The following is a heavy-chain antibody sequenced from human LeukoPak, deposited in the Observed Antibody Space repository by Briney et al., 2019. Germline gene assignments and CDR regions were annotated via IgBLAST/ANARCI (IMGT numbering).Heavy chain of an antibody. V-gene: IGHV4-59*08. D-gene: IGHD2-2*01. J-gene: IGHJ3*02. CDR3: ARLGSTFDI. CDR2: IFYSGGS. CDR1: GGSISSYY. Sequence: SETLSPTCTVSGGSISSYYWTWIRQPPGKGLEWIGYIFYSGGSNYNPSLKSRVTISVDTSKNHFSLKLSSVTAADTAVYYCARLGSTFDIWGQGTMVTVSS.